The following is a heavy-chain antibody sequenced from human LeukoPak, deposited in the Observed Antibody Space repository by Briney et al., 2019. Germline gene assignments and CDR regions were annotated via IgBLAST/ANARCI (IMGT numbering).Heavy chain of an antibody. V-gene: IGHV4-4*07. CDR3: ARGNEITKTSGYYSLDY. J-gene: IGHJ4*02. D-gene: IGHD3-9*01. Sequence: PSETLSLTCTVSTASINTYFWTWVRQPAGKGLEWIGRISGSGRTYYNPSLGSRVTISLDTSNNQFSLKVTSVTAADTAVYYCARGNEITKTSGYYSLDYWGQGTLVSVSS. CDR2: ISGSGRT. CDR1: TASINTYF.